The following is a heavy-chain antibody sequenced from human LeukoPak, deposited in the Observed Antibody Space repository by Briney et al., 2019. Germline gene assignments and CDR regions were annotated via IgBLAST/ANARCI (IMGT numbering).Heavy chain of an antibody. D-gene: IGHD3-3*01. J-gene: IGHJ6*02. Sequence: GGSLRLSCAASGFTFSSYAMHWVRQAPGKGLEWVAVISYDGSNKYYADSVKGRFTISRDNSKNTLYLQMISLRAEDTAVYYCAREGFPPKISDFWSGLGPYYYYGMDVWGQGTTVTVSS. V-gene: IGHV3-30-3*01. CDR3: AREGFPPKISDFWSGLGPYYYYGMDV. CDR1: GFTFSSYA. CDR2: ISYDGSNK.